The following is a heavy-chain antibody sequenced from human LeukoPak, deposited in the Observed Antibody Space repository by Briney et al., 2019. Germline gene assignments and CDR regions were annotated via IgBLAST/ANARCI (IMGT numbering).Heavy chain of an antibody. CDR1: GSTFSSYA. J-gene: IGHJ4*02. CDR3: AKPARVGAVDY. CDR2: ISYDGSNK. Sequence: PGRSLRLSCAASGSTFSSYAMHWVRQAPGKGLEWVAVISYDGSNKYYADSVKGRFTISRDNSKNTLYLQMNSLRAEDTAIYYCAKPARVGAVDYWGQGTLVTVSS. V-gene: IGHV3-30*04. D-gene: IGHD6-13*01.